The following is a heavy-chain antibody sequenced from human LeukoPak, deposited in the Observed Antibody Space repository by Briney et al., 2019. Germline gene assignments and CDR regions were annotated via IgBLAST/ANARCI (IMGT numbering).Heavy chain of an antibody. V-gene: IGHV3-21*01. CDR3: ARAGTVTTGYYFDY. Sequence: GGSLRLSCAASGFTFSSYSMNWVRQAPGKGLEWVSSISSSSSYIYYADSVKGRFTISRDNAKNSLYLQMNSLGAEDTAVYYCARAGTVTTGYYFDYWGQGTLVTVSS. CDR2: ISSSSSYI. CDR1: GFTFSSYS. J-gene: IGHJ4*02. D-gene: IGHD4-17*01.